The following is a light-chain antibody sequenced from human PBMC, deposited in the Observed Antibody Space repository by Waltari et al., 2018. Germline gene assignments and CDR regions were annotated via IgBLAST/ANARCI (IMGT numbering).Light chain of an antibody. Sequence: QSALTQPHSVSASPGQSVTIPCSGSINDVGVEDYVSWYQQLPGNAPKLILYDVVKRPSGVPSRFSGSKYGTTASLTISGLQTDDEVTYYCCSYAGAYTFVFGGGTKLTVL. CDR2: DVV. CDR3: CSYAGAYTFV. V-gene: IGLV2-11*01. J-gene: IGLJ3*02. CDR1: INDVGVEDY.